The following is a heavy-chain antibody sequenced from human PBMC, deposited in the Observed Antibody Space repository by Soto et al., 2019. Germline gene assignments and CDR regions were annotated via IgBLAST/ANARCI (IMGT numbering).Heavy chain of an antibody. J-gene: IGHJ4*02. CDR1: GYTFTGYY. Sequence: ASVKVSCKASGYTFTGYYMHWVRQAPGQGLEWMGGIIPIFGTANYAQKFQGRVTITADESTSTAYMELSSLRSEDTAVYYCATTMVPYDSIIAVAGTFDYWGQGTLVTVSS. CDR2: IIPIFGTA. CDR3: ATTMVPYDSIIAVAGTFDY. V-gene: IGHV1-69*13. D-gene: IGHD6-19*01.